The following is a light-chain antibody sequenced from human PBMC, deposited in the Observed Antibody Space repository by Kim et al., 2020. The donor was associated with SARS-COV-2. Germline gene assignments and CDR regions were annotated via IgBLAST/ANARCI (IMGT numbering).Light chain of an antibody. CDR3: LQHNVYPRT. CDR1: QVIRND. Sequence: ASVGDRVTITCRASQVIRNDLAWYQQRPGQAPKRLIHTTSTLQSGVPSRFSGSGSGTEFTLTISSLQPEDFATYYCLQHNVYPRTFGQGTKV. J-gene: IGKJ1*01. CDR2: TTS. V-gene: IGKV1-17*01.